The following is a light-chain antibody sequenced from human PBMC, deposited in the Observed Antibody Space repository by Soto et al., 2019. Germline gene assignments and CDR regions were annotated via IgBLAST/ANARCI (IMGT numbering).Light chain of an antibody. CDR1: SSDVGGYNY. V-gene: IGLV2-11*01. CDR2: DVS. J-gene: IGLJ2*01. Sequence: QSALTQPRSVSGSPGQSVTISCTGTSSDVGGYNYVSWYQQHPGKAPKLMIYDVSKRPSRVPDRFSGSKSGNTASLTISGLPAEDEADYYCCSYAGSYTVVFGGGTKLTVL. CDR3: CSYAGSYTVV.